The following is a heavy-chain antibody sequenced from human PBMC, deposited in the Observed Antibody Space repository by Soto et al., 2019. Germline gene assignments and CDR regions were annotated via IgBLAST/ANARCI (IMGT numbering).Heavy chain of an antibody. CDR1: GGSISSYY. CDR3: ARGRGHSGYGTEGLFDY. CDR2: IFYSGNT. J-gene: IGHJ4*02. D-gene: IGHD5-12*01. V-gene: IGHV4-59*08. Sequence: QVQLHHSGPGLVKPSETLSLTCTVSGGSISSYYWSWIREPPGKGLEWIGYIFYSGNTNYNPSLKSRVTISIDTSKNQFSLKRSSVTAADTAVYYCARGRGHSGYGTEGLFDYWGQGTLVTVSS.